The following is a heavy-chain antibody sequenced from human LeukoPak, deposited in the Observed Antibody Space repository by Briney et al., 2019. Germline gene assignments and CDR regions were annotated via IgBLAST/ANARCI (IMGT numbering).Heavy chain of an antibody. Sequence: PSQILSLTCTVSGGSISSGGYYWSWIRQHPGKGLGWIGYIYYSGSTYYNPSLKSRVTISVDTSKNQFSLKLSSVTAADTAVYYCATYYDILTGYRRFDPWGQGTLVTVSS. CDR2: IYYSGST. V-gene: IGHV4-31*03. D-gene: IGHD3-9*01. CDR1: GGSISSGGYY. CDR3: ATYYDILTGYRRFDP. J-gene: IGHJ5*02.